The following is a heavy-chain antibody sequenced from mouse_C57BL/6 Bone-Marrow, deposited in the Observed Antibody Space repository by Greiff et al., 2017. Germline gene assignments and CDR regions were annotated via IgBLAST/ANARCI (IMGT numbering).Heavy chain of an antibody. CDR2: IHPNSGST. D-gene: IGHD1-2*01. V-gene: IGHV1-64*01. CDR3: ARRRRTGYVGLYWYFDV. J-gene: IGHJ1*03. Sequence: QVQLQQPGAELVKPGASVKLSCKASGYTFTSYWMHWVKQRPGQGLEWIGMIHPNSGSTNYNEKFKSKATLTVDKSSSTAYMQLSSLTSEDSAVYYCARRRRTGYVGLYWYFDVWGTGTTVTVSS. CDR1: GYTFTSYW.